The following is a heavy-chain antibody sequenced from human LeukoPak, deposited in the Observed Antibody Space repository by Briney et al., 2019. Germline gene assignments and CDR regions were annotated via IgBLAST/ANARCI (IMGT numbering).Heavy chain of an antibody. J-gene: IGHJ6*03. D-gene: IGHD1-26*01. CDR1: GGSFSGYY. CDR2: INHSGST. V-gene: IGHV4-34*01. Sequence: SETLSLTCAVYGGSFSGYYWSWIRQPPGKGLEWIGEINHSGSTNYNPSLKSRVTISVDTSKNQFSPKLSSVTAADTAVYYCARLKRPNRGSYIYYYYMDVWGKGTTVTVSS. CDR3: ARLKRPNRGSYIYYYYMDV.